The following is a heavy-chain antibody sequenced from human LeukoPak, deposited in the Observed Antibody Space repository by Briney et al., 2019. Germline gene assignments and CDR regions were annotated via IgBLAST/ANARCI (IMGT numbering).Heavy chain of an antibody. V-gene: IGHV3-66*04. CDR2: IYSGGST. J-gene: IGHJ6*03. CDR3: ARPSLIAAAGYYYYYMDV. CDR1: GFTVSSNY. D-gene: IGHD6-13*01. Sequence: PGGSLRLSCAASGFTVSSNYMSWVRQAPGKGLEWVSVIYSGGSTYYADSVKGRFTISRDNSKNTLYLQMNSLRAEDTAVYYCARPSLIAAAGYYYYYMDVWGKGTTVTISS.